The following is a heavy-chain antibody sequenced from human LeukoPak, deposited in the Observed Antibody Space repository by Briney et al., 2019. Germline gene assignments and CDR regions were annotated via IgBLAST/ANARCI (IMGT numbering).Heavy chain of an antibody. V-gene: IGHV4-59*01. D-gene: IGHD3-22*01. J-gene: IGHJ3*02. CDR3: ARDLTTGSDAFDI. CDR1: GGSISSYY. Sequence: ETLSLTCTVSGGSISSYYWSWIRQPPGKGLEWIGYIYYSGSTNYNPSLKSRVTISVDTSKNQFSLKLSSVTAADTAVYYCARDLTTGSDAFDIWGQGTMVTVSS. CDR2: IYYSGST.